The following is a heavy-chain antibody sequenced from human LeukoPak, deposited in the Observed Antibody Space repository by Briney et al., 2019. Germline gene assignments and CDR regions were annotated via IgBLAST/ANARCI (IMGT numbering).Heavy chain of an antibody. CDR1: GGSISSGGYY. CDR3: ARGAVTAILDY. CDR2: IYYSGST. D-gene: IGHD2-21*02. J-gene: IGHJ4*02. V-gene: IGHV4-31*03. Sequence: PSETLSLTCTVSGGSISSGGYYWSWIRQHPGKGLEWIGYIYYSGSTYYNPSLKSRVTISVDTSKNQFSLKLSSVTAADTAVYYCARGAVTAILDYWGQGTLVTASS.